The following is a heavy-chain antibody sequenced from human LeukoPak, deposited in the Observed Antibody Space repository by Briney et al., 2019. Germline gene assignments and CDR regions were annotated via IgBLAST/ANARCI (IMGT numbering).Heavy chain of an antibody. V-gene: IGHV1-18*01. CDR2: ISAYNGNT. Sequence: ASVKVSCKASGYTFTSYGISWVRQAPGQGLEWVGWISAYNGNTNYAQKLQGRVTMTTDTSTSTAYMELRSLRSEDTAVYYCATAARRLLWFGELPVDIWGQGTMVTVSS. J-gene: IGHJ3*02. CDR1: GYTFTSYG. CDR3: ATAARRLLWFGELPVDI. D-gene: IGHD3-10*01.